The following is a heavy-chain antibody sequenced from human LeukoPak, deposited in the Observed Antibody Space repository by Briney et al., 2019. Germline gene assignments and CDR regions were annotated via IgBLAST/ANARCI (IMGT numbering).Heavy chain of an antibody. D-gene: IGHD1-26*01. V-gene: IGHV1-46*01. Sequence: GASVKVSCKASGYTFTSYYMHLVRQAPAQGLEWMGIIKPSGGSTSYAQKFQGRVTMTRDTSTSTVYMELSSLRSEDTAVYYCARGSIWELGHYWGQGTLVTVSS. CDR1: GYTFTSYY. J-gene: IGHJ4*02. CDR3: ARGSIWELGHY. CDR2: IKPSGGST.